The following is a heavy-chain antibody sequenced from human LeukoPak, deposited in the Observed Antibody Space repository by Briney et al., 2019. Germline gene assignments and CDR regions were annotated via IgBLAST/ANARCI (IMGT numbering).Heavy chain of an antibody. D-gene: IGHD2-15*01. Sequence: PGVSLRLSCAASRFTFSSYAMHWVPQAPGKGRVWVSRISTDGSSTTYADSVKGRFTISRDNARNTLYLLMNRLRAEDTAVYYCAREEGYCSCPDYWGQGTLVTVSS. CDR3: AREEGYCSCPDY. J-gene: IGHJ4*02. V-gene: IGHV3-74*01. CDR1: RFTFSSYA. CDR2: ISTDGSST.